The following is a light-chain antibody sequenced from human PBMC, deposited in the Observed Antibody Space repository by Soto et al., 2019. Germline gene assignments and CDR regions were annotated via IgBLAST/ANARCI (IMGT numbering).Light chain of an antibody. CDR2: GNT. CDR3: QSYDSSLRGV. J-gene: IGLJ2*01. Sequence: QSVLTQPPSVSGAPGQRVTISCSGSSSNLGAGYDVSWYQQLPGTAPKLLIYGNTNRPSGVPDRFSASKSGTSASLAITGLQAEDEDDYYCQSYDSSLRGVFGGGTKLTVL. V-gene: IGLV1-40*01. CDR1: SSNLGAGYD.